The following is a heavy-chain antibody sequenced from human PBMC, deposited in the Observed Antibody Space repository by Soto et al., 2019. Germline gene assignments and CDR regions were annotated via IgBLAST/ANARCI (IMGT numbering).Heavy chain of an antibody. CDR3: ARGSRSLSSSWTLSDAFDI. D-gene: IGHD6-13*01. CDR2: ISSSSSYI. Sequence: GGSLRLSCAASGFTFSSYSMNWVRQAPGKGLEWVSSISSSSSYIYYADSVKGRFTISRDNAKNSLYLQMNSLRAEDTAVYYCARGSRSLSSSWTLSDAFDIWGQGTMVTVSS. CDR1: GFTFSSYS. J-gene: IGHJ3*02. V-gene: IGHV3-21*01.